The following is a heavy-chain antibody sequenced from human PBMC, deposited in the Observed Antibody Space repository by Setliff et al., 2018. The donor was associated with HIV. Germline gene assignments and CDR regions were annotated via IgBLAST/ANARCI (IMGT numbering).Heavy chain of an antibody. J-gene: IGHJ3*02. D-gene: IGHD4-4*01. Sequence: SETLSLTCTVSGGSIRIYYWNWIRQPAGKGLEWIGRIHTSGSTNYNPSLKSRVTMSVDTSKNQFSLKLSSVTAADTAVYYCARVVTNSGGRGVFDIWGQGTMVTVSS. V-gene: IGHV4-4*07. CDR3: ARVVTNSGGRGVFDI. CDR2: IHTSGST. CDR1: GGSIRIYY.